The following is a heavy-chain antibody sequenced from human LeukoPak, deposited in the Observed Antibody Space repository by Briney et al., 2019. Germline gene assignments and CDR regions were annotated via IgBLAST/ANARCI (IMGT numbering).Heavy chain of an antibody. Sequence: PGGSLRLSCAASPFTFSGYWMHWVRQAPGKGLEWEGFIRSKAYGRTTEYAASVKGRFTISRDDSKSIAYMQMNSLKTEDTAVYYCSRDLGRGSDYKVDYWGQGTLVTVSS. CDR3: SRDLGRGSDYKVDY. CDR2: IRSKAYGRTT. J-gene: IGHJ4*02. CDR1: PFTFSGYW. V-gene: IGHV3-49*04. D-gene: IGHD3-10*01.